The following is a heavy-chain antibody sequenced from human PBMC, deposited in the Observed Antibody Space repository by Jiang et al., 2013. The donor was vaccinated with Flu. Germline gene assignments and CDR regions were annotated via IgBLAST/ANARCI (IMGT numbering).Heavy chain of an antibody. Sequence: SGPGLVKPSGTLSLTCAVSGGSISSSNWWSWVRQPPGKGPEWIGEIYHSGSTNYNPSLKSRVTISVDKSKNQFSLKLSSVTAADTAVYYCASSSGYDSSGQDHWGQGTLVTVSS. CDR1: GGSISSSNW. J-gene: IGHJ4*02. D-gene: IGHD3-22*01. CDR2: IYHSGST. CDR3: ASSSGYDSSGQDH. V-gene: IGHV4-4*02.